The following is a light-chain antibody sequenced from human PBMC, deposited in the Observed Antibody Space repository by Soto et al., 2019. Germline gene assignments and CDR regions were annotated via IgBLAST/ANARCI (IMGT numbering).Light chain of an antibody. CDR2: KAS. Sequence: DIQMTQSPSTLSASVGDRVTISCRASQSISSWLAWYQQKPGKAPKLLISKASRLESGVPSRFSGSGSGTEFTLSISGLQPDDFATYYCQQYYSYPTFGQGTRLEIK. V-gene: IGKV1-5*03. CDR1: QSISSW. J-gene: IGKJ5*01. CDR3: QQYYSYPT.